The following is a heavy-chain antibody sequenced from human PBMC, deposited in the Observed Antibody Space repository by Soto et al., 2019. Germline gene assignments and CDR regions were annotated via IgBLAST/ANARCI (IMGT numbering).Heavy chain of an antibody. D-gene: IGHD2-15*01. CDR2: VSIGGST. CDR1: GFTFSSYA. V-gene: IGHV3-23*01. J-gene: IGHJ4*02. CDR3: AKRRGAGGHFDY. Sequence: DVQLLESGGGLVQPEGSLRLSCAASGFTFSSYAMGWVCQGPGEGLEWVAVVSIGGSTHYADSVRGRFTISRDNSKNTLSLQMNSLTAEDTAVYFCAKRRGAGGHFDYWGQGALVTVSS.